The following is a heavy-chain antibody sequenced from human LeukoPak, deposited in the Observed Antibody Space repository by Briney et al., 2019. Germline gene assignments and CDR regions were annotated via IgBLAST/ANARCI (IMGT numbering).Heavy chain of an antibody. CDR2: ISFDGSNK. CDR1: GFTFSSYT. V-gene: IGHV3-30-3*01. J-gene: IGHJ5*02. Sequence: GGSLRLSCAASGFTFSSYTIHWVRQPPGRGLEWVAVISFDGSNKYYADSVKGRFTISRDNSKNTLYLQMNSLRAEDTAVYYCAREELGSSLGFDPWGQGTLVTVSS. CDR3: AREELGSSLGFDP. D-gene: IGHD3-16*01.